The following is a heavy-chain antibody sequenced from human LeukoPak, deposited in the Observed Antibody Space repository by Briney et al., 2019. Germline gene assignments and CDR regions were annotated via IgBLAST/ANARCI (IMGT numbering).Heavy chain of an antibody. V-gene: IGHV3-23*01. CDR3: AKDYIVVVPAANYWFDP. CDR1: GFTFSSYA. J-gene: IGHJ5*02. D-gene: IGHD2-2*01. CDR2: ISGSGGST. Sequence: GGSLRLSCAASGFTFSSYAMSWVRQAPGKGLEWVSAISGSGGSTYYADSVKGRFTISRDNSKNTLYLQMNSLRAEDTAVYYCAKDYIVVVPAANYWFDPWGQGTLVTVSS.